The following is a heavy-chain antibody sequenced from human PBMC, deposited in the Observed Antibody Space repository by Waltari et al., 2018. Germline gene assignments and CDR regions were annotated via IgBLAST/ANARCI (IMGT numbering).Heavy chain of an antibody. V-gene: IGHV4-39*07. CDR1: GDSIISTYYY. Sequence: QLQLQESGPGLVKPSETLSLTCSVSGDSIISTYYYWGWTRQPPGKGLGWIGGIYYSGDTFYSPSLSSRVTISVDTSKNQFSLKLTSVTAADTALYYCARVTSEFRSPYFYFDLWGRGTLVTVSA. CDR3: ARVTSEFRSPYFYFDL. J-gene: IGHJ2*01. CDR2: IYYSGDT.